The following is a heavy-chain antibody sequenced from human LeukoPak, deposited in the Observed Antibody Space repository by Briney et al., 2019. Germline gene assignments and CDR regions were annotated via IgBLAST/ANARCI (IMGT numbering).Heavy chain of an antibody. Sequence: PSETLSLTCAVYGGSFSGYYWSWIRQPPGKGLEWIGEINHSGSTNYNPSLKSRVTISVDTSKNQFSLKLSSVTAADTAVYYCARVPGYFRSYFDYWGQGILVTVSS. J-gene: IGHJ4*02. D-gene: IGHD3-22*01. CDR2: INHSGST. CDR3: ARVPGYFRSYFDY. V-gene: IGHV4-34*01. CDR1: GGSFSGYY.